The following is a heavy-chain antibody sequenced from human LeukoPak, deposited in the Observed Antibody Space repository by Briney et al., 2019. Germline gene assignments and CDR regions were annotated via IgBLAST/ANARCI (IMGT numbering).Heavy chain of an antibody. Sequence: SGGSLTLSCAASGFTFSSYDVHWVRHATGKGMEWVSAIGTAGDTYYPGSVKGRFTISRENAKNSLYLQMNSLRAGDTAVYYCARGLRGPNDAFDIWGEGTMVTVSS. V-gene: IGHV3-13*01. CDR2: IGTAGDT. CDR1: GFTFSSYD. CDR3: ARGLRGPNDAFDI. J-gene: IGHJ3*02.